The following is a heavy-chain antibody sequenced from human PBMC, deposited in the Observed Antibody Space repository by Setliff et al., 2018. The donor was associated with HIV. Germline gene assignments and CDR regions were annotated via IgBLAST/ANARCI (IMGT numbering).Heavy chain of an antibody. Sequence: QAGGSLRLSCAASGFTFSSYGMHWVRQAPGKGLEWVAFIRCDGSNEYYADSVKGRFTISRDNSKNTLYLQMNSLRAEDTAVYYCAKDRGRIVVVPAAPFDYWGLGTLVTVSS. D-gene: IGHD2-2*01. J-gene: IGHJ4*02. CDR3: AKDRGRIVVVPAAPFDY. CDR1: GFTFSSYG. V-gene: IGHV3-30*02. CDR2: IRCDGSNE.